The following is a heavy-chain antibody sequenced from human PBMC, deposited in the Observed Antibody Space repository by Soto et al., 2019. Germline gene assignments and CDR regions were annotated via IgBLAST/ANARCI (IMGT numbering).Heavy chain of an antibody. CDR2: IFSNDEK. D-gene: IGHD3-10*01. CDR3: ARTYYGSGSYWEVYWFDP. J-gene: IGHJ5*02. V-gene: IGHV2-26*01. Sequence: QVTLKESGPVLVKPTETLTLTCTVSGFSLSNARMGVSWIRQPPGKALEWLAHIFSNDEKSYSTSLKSTLTISKDTSKSQVVLTMTNMDPVDTATYYCARTYYGSGSYWEVYWFDPWGQGTLVTVSS. CDR1: GFSLSNARMG.